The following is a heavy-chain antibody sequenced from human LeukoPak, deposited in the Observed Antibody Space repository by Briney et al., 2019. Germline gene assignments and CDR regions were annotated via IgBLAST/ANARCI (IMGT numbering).Heavy chain of an antibody. CDR2: INSDSGGT. CDR3: ARDTITVTTPYFDY. CDR1: GYTFTGYY. J-gene: IGHJ4*02. V-gene: IGHV1-2*02. Sequence: ASVKVSCKASGYTFTGYYIYWVRQAPGQGLEWMGWINSDSGGTNYAQKFQGRVTMTRDTSTSTAYMELSSLRSDDTAFYCCARDTITVTTPYFDYWGQGTLVTVPS. D-gene: IGHD4-17*01.